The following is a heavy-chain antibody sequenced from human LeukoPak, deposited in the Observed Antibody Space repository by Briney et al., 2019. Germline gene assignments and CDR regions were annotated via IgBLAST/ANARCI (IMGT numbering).Heavy chain of an antibody. Sequence: SETLSLTCPVSGASMSTRGYYWGWIRQPPGKGLEWIGTIYYSGSTYYNPSLKGRVTISVDTSKNQFSLKLSSVTAADTAMYYCASERGYHANWGQGTLVTVSS. CDR3: ASERGYHAN. CDR1: GASMSTRGYY. D-gene: IGHD5-12*01. V-gene: IGHV4-39*07. CDR2: IYYSGST. J-gene: IGHJ4*02.